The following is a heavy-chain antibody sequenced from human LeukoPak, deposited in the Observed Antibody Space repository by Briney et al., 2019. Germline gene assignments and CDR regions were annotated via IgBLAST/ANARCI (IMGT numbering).Heavy chain of an antibody. D-gene: IGHD2-2*01. CDR2: MNPNSGNT. CDR1: GYTFTSYD. CDR3: ARGSPAAKKDYYYYYMDV. V-gene: IGHV1-8*01. J-gene: IGHJ6*03. Sequence: ASVKVSRKASGYTFTSYDINWVRQATGQGLEWMGWMNPNSGNTGYAQKFQGRVTMTRNTSISTAYMELSSLRSEDTAVYYCARGSPAAKKDYYYYYMDVWGKGTTVTVSS.